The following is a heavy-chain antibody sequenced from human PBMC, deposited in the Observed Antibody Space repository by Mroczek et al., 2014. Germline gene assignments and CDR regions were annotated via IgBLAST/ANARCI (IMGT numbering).Heavy chain of an antibody. D-gene: IGHD2-15*01. CDR3: AKVSGKRVKWYYFDY. CDR2: ISYDGSNK. V-gene: IGHV3-30*18. J-gene: IGHJ4*02. Sequence: QVQLQESGGGVVQPGRSLRLSCAASGFTFSSYGMHWVRQAPGKGLEWVAVISYDGSNKYYADSVKGRFTISRDNSKNTLYLQMNSLRAEDTAVYYCAKVSGKRVKWYYFDYVGPGNPGPPSPQ. CDR1: GFTFSSYG.